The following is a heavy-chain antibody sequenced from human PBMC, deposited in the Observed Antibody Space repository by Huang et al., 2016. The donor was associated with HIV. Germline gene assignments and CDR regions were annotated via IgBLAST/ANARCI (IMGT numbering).Heavy chain of an antibody. J-gene: IGHJ4*02. D-gene: IGHD7-27*01. CDR3: ARGVPALGIRGRYYFDS. V-gene: IGHV1-18*04. Sequence: QVHLVQSGAEVKKPGASVRVSCKTSGYNFVSYTIAWVRQAPGQGLVGMGWISDYSGNRNYAQNFQVRVSMTTDRSTSTAYMELRSLRPDDTAVYYCARGVPALGIRGRYYFDSWGQGTLVTVSS. CDR2: ISDYSGNR. CDR1: GYNFVSYT.